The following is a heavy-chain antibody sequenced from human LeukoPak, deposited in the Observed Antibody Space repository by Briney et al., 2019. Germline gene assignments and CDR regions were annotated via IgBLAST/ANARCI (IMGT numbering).Heavy chain of an antibody. J-gene: IGHJ6*03. CDR1: GGSISNYY. V-gene: IGHV4-4*07. CDR2: IHTSGST. CDR3: ARVSFGSGYYNYMDV. D-gene: IGHD3-10*01. Sequence: PSETLSLTCTVSGGSISNYYWTWIRQPAGKGLEWIGRIHTSGSTNYNPSLKSRVTISTDTSKNQFSLKLSSVTAADTAVYYCARVSFGSGYYNYMDVWGKGTTVTVSS.